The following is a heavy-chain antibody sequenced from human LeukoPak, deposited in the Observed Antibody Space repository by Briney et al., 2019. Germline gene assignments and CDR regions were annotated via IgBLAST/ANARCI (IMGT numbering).Heavy chain of an antibody. Sequence: ASVKVSCKASGYTFTSYGITWVRQAPGQGLEWMGWISTNNGNTYYAQKLQGRVTMTTDTSTSTVYMELGSLRSDDTAVYYCARDSPLGNWDYWGQGTLVTVSS. CDR1: GYTFTSYG. J-gene: IGHJ4*02. D-gene: IGHD1-14*01. V-gene: IGHV1-18*01. CDR3: ARDSPLGNWDY. CDR2: ISTNNGNT.